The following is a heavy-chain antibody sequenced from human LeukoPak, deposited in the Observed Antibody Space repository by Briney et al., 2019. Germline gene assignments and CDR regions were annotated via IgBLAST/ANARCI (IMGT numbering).Heavy chain of an antibody. D-gene: IGHD5-12*01. CDR1: GGSFSGYY. CDR2: INHSGST. Sequence: SETLSLTCAVYGGSFSGYYWSWIRQPPGKGLEWIGEINHSGSTNYNPSLKSRVTISVDTSKNQFSLKLSSVTAADTAVYYCARVESGYSGYDGPANDWYFDLWGRGTLVTVSS. V-gene: IGHV4-34*01. CDR3: ARVESGYSGYDGPANDWYFDL. J-gene: IGHJ2*01.